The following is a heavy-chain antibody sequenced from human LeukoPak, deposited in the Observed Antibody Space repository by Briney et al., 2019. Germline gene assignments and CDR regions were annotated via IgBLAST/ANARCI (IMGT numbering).Heavy chain of an antibody. CDR1: GFTFSDHY. Sequence: GGSLRLSCAASGFTFSDHYMDWVRQAPGKGLEWVSAISGSGGSTYYADSVKGRFTISRDNSKNTLYLQMNSLRAEDTAVYYCAKPCYGDLPYDAFDIWGQGTMVTVSS. D-gene: IGHD4-17*01. CDR3: AKPCYGDLPYDAFDI. CDR2: ISGSGGST. J-gene: IGHJ3*02. V-gene: IGHV3-23*01.